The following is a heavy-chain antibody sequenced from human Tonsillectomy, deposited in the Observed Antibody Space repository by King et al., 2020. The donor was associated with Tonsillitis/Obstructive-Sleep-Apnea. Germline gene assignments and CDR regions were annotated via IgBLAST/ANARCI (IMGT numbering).Heavy chain of an antibody. V-gene: IGHV3-33*01. CDR3: ARSPSGDGMDV. CDR2: IWSDGSNK. D-gene: IGHD3-10*01. CDR1: GFTFSSYG. Sequence: VQLVESGGGVVQPGRSLRLSCAASGFTFSSYGMHWVRQAPGKGLEWVAVIWSDGSNKYYADSVKGRFTISRDNSKNTLYLQMNSLRAEDTAVYYYARSPSGDGMDVWGQGTTVTVSS. J-gene: IGHJ6*02.